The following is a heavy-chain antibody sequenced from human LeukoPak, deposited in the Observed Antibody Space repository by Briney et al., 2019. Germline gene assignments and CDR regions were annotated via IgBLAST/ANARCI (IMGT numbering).Heavy chain of an antibody. V-gene: IGHV1-2*02. CDR2: INPNIGDA. CDR1: GYTFTGYF. CDR3: ARMDLDGGDSIGFDS. D-gene: IGHD2-21*02. J-gene: IGHJ5*01. Sequence: GASVKVSCTASGYTFTGYFMHWVRQAPGQGLEWVGWINPNIGDASYAQTFQGRVTMTRDRSINTAYMEQSRLTSDDTAVYYCARMDLDGGDSIGFDSWGQGTLVTVSS.